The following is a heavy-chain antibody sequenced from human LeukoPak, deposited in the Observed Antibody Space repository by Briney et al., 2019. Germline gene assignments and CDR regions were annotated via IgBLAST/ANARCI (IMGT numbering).Heavy chain of an antibody. Sequence: GGSLGLSCVGSGFTFSSSWMSWIRQAPGKGLEWISYISSSGNTIYYAGSVKGRFTISRDNSKNSLYPQMNSLRAEDTAVYYCARDLGQYYDTSDNWFDPWGQGTLVTVSS. J-gene: IGHJ5*02. CDR3: ARDLGQYYDTSDNWFDP. CDR1: GFTFSSSW. V-gene: IGHV3-11*04. CDR2: ISSSGNTI. D-gene: IGHD3-22*01.